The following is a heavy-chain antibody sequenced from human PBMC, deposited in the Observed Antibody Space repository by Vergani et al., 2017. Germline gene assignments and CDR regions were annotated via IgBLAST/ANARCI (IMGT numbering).Heavy chain of an antibody. D-gene: IGHD6-13*01. CDR1: GFTFSSYA. CDR2: IYSGGST. V-gene: IGHV3-NL1*01. Sequence: QVQLVESGGGVVQPGRSLRLSCAASGFTFSSYAMHWVRQAPGKGLEWVSVIYSGGSTYYADSVKGRFTISRHNSKNTLYLQMNSLRAEDTAVYYCARGVPGIAFDYWGQGTLVTVSS. J-gene: IGHJ4*02. CDR3: ARGVPGIAFDY.